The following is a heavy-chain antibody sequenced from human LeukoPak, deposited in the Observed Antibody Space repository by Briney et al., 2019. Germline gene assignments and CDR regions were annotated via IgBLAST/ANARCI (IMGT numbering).Heavy chain of an antibody. CDR2: IYYSGST. CDR3: ARVRQLLPVVGIYFDY. V-gene: IGHV4-39*07. D-gene: IGHD2-15*01. J-gene: IGHJ4*02. Sequence: SETLSLTCTVSGGSISSSSYYWGWIRQPPGKGLEWIGSIYYSGSTYYNPSLKSRVTISVDTSKNQFSLKLSSVTAADTALYYCARVRQLLPVVGIYFDYWGQGTLVTVSS. CDR1: GGSISSSSYY.